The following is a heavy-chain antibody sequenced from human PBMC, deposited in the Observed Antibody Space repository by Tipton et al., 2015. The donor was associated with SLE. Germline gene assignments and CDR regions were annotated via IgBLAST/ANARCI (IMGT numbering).Heavy chain of an antibody. CDR1: GFTFSSYA. V-gene: IGHV3-23*01. D-gene: IGHD6-13*01. CDR2: ISGIGGST. Sequence: SLRLSCAASGFTFSSYAMSWVRQAPGKGLEWVSAISGIGGSTYYADSVKGRFTISRDNSKNTLYLQMNSLRAEDTAVYYCARDRVQQLGAFDIWGQGPMVTVPS. CDR3: ARDRVQQLGAFDI. J-gene: IGHJ3*02.